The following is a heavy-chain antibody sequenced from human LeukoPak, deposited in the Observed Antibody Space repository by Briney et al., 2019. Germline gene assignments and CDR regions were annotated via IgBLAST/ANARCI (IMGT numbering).Heavy chain of an antibody. Sequence: ASETLSLTCTVPGGSVSSGSYYWSWIRQPPGKGLEWIGYIYYSGSTNYNPSLKSRVTISVDTSKNQFSLKLSSVTAADTAVYYCARFRGYYYFFDYWGQGTLVTVSS. CDR1: GGSVSSGSYY. V-gene: IGHV4-61*01. CDR3: ARFRGYYYFFDY. CDR2: IYYSGST. D-gene: IGHD3-22*01. J-gene: IGHJ4*02.